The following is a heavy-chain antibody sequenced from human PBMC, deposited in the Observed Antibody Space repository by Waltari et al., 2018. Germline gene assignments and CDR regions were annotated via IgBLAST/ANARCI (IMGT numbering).Heavy chain of an antibody. D-gene: IGHD3-3*01. V-gene: IGHV1-8*01. CDR2: MNPNSGNT. J-gene: IGHJ4*02. CDR3: TRRREFFGPDY. CDR1: GSIFPDYG. Sequence: QVQLVQSGPDVKQPGASVKVSCGASGSIFPDYGINWVRQAPGQGFEWMGWMNPNSGNTGYAQKFQGRVTMTMNTPTSRAYIELRDLRSDDTAVYYCTRRREFFGPDYWGQGSLVTVSA.